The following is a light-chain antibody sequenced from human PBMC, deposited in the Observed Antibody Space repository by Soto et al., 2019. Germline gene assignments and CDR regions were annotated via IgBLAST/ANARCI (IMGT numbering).Light chain of an antibody. CDR3: QQYGSSSWT. V-gene: IGKV3-20*01. J-gene: IGKJ1*01. CDR1: QSISSSY. CDR2: GAS. Sequence: EIVLTQSACTLSLSAGKRATLSCRASQSISSSYLAWYQQRNGQAPRLLIYGASSRATGIPDRFSGSGYGTEFNLTISRLETEDFAVYYCQQYGSSSWTFGQGTKVDIK.